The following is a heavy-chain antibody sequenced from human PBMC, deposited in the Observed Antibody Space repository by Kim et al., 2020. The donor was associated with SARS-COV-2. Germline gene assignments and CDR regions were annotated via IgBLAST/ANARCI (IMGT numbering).Heavy chain of an antibody. Sequence: GGSLRLSCAVSGFTFGNYPMHWVRQAPGKGLEWVAHIWYDGTNEFYADAVKGRFTISRDNSKNTLYLQISSLRAEDTAVYYCAKDLSWYGDYNYCGLDVWGQGTTVIVSS. CDR2: IWYDGTNE. CDR1: GFTFGNYP. J-gene: IGHJ6*02. D-gene: IGHD6-13*01. CDR3: AKDLSWYGDYNYCGLDV. V-gene: IGHV3-33*06.